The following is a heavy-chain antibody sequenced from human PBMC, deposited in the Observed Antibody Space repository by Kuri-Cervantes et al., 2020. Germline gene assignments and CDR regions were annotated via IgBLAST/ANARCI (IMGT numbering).Heavy chain of an antibody. J-gene: IGHJ5*02. D-gene: IGHD3-10*01. V-gene: IGHV1-69*01. CDR3: ARVGTMVRGVIAGWFDP. CDR1: GYSFTSYW. Sequence: KISCKGSGYSFTSYWISWVRQAPGQGLEWMGGIIPIFGTANYAQKFQGRVTITADESTSTAYMELSSLRSEDTAVYYCARVGTMVRGVIAGWFDPWGQGTLVTVSS. CDR2: IIPIFGTA.